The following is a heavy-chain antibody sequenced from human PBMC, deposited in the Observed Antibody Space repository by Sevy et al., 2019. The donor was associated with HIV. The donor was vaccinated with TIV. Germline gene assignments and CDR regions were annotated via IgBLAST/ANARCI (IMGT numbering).Heavy chain of an antibody. V-gene: IGHV3-7*01. Sequence: GGSLRLSCAASGFTFSSYCMSWVRQAPGKGLEWVATINQDGSETFYVDSVKGRFTISRHNPRKSLYLQMNSLSVEDTAVYYCARLFYGSDDYRGQGTLVTVSS. CDR3: ARLFYGSDDY. CDR1: GFTFSSYC. CDR2: INQDGSET. J-gene: IGHJ4*02. D-gene: IGHD3-10*01.